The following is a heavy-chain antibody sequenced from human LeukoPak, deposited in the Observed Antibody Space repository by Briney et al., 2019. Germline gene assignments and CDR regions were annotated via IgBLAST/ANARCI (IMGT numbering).Heavy chain of an antibody. Sequence: SVKVSCKASGGTFSSYAISWVRQAPGQGLEWMGGIIPIFGTANYAQKFQGRVTITADESTSTAYMELSSLRSEDTAVYYCARDSCSSTSCPTYYYYMDVWGKGTTVTVSS. D-gene: IGHD2-2*01. CDR1: GGTFSSYA. V-gene: IGHV1-69*13. CDR3: ARDSCSSTSCPTYYYYMDV. CDR2: IIPIFGTA. J-gene: IGHJ6*03.